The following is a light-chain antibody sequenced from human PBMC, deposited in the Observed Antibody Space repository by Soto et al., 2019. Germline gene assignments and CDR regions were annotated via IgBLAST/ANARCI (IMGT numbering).Light chain of an antibody. J-gene: IGLJ2*01. CDR1: SSDIGGYNY. CDR2: DVT. V-gene: IGLV2-14*01. Sequence: QSALTQPASVSGSPGQSITISCTGSSSDIGGYNYVSWYQQHPGKAPKLMIYDVTNRPSGVSNRFSGSKSGNTASLTISGLQAEDEADYYCGSYTSDSTLDVVFGGGTKLTVL. CDR3: GSYTSDSTLDVV.